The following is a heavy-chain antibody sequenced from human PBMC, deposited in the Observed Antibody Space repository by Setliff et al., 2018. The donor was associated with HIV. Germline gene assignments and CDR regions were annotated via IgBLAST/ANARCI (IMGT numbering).Heavy chain of an antibody. J-gene: IGHJ6*03. Sequence: LSLTCTVSGGSIGVNNYYWAWIRQPPGKGLEWIGRIHKSGDTYYSPSLKSRATISVDTSENHFSLRLPSVTTADTAVYFCARLDYSNYYHYYIDVWGEGTTVTVSS. CDR2: IHKSGDT. D-gene: IGHD4-4*01. CDR1: GGSIGVNNYY. V-gene: IGHV4-39*02. CDR3: ARLDYSNYYHYYIDV.